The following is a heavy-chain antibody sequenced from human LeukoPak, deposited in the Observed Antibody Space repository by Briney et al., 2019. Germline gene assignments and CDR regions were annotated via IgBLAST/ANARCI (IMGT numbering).Heavy chain of an antibody. CDR3: ASGNYYGSGSYSSFDY. V-gene: IGHV3-48*01. J-gene: IGHJ4*02. Sequence: GGSLTLSCADSGFTFSSYSMNWLRQAPRTGLEWVSYISSSSSTIYYPDSVKGRFTISRDNAKNSLYLQMNSMRAEDTAVYYCASGNYYGSGSYSSFDYWGQGTLVTVSS. CDR1: GFTFSSYS. D-gene: IGHD3-10*01. CDR2: ISSSSSTI.